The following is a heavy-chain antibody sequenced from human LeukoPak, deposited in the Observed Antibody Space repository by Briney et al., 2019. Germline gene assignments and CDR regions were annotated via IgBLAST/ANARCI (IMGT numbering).Heavy chain of an antibody. Sequence: PSETLSLTCSVSGGSISSYYWSWIRQPPGKGLEWIGYIYYSGSTNYNPSLKSRVTISVDTSKNQFSLKLSSVTAADTAVYYCARQATTFFSFDYWGQGTLVTVSS. V-gene: IGHV4-59*08. D-gene: IGHD3-16*01. J-gene: IGHJ4*02. CDR1: GGSISSYY. CDR2: IYYSGST. CDR3: ARQATTFFSFDY.